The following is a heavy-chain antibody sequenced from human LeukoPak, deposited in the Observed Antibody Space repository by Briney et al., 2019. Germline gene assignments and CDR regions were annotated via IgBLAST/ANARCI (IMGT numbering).Heavy chain of an antibody. CDR1: GYTFTSYG. CDR3: ARDRSGGNSVWFDP. V-gene: IGHV1-18*01. Sequence: ASVTVSCTASGYTFTSYGISWVRQAPGQGLEWMGWISAYNGNTNYAQKLQGRVTKTTDTSTSTAYMELRSLRSDDTAVYYCARDRSGGNSVWFDPWGQGTLVTVSS. D-gene: IGHD4-23*01. CDR2: ISAYNGNT. J-gene: IGHJ5*02.